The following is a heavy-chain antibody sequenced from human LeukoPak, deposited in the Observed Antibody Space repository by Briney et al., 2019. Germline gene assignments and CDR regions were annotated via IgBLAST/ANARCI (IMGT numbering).Heavy chain of an antibody. CDR2: IYYSGST. V-gene: IGHV4-39*01. D-gene: IGHD4-17*01. CDR3: ARRRRDYDYGDH. J-gene: IGHJ4*02. Sequence: SETLSLTCTVSGGSISSSSYYWGWIRQPPGKGLEWIGSIYYSGSTYYNPSLKSRVTISVDTSKNQLSLKLSSVTAADTAVYYCARRRRDYDYGDHWGQGTLVTVSS. CDR1: GGSISSSSYY.